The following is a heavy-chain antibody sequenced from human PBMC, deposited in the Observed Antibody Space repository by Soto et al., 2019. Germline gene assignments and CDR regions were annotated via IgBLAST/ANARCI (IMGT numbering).Heavy chain of an antibody. CDR3: ARVYYDSSGYPSYYDGMDV. V-gene: IGHV1-69*01. CDR2: IIPIFGTA. CDR1: GGTFSSYA. D-gene: IGHD3-22*01. Sequence: QVQLVQSGAEVKKPGSSVKVSCKASGGTFSSYAISWVRQAPGQGLEWMGGIIPIFGTANYAQKFQGRVTITADESTSTAYMELSSLRSEDTAVYYCARVYYDSSGYPSYYDGMDVWGQGSTVTVSS. J-gene: IGHJ6*02.